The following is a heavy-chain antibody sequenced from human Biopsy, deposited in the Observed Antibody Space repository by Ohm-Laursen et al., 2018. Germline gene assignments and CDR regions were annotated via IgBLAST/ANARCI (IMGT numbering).Heavy chain of an antibody. CDR1: ADSFIGYD. Sequence: GASVKVSCKASADSFIGYDINWVRLAPGQGPEWMGWISGYNGNTNYPQSIQGRVTLTTDASSSTAYMELRGLRSDDTAVYYCARDRHHAAGSYAGMDVWGQGTTVTVSS. D-gene: IGHD3-10*01. CDR2: ISGYNGNT. CDR3: ARDRHHAAGSYAGMDV. J-gene: IGHJ6*02. V-gene: IGHV1-18*01.